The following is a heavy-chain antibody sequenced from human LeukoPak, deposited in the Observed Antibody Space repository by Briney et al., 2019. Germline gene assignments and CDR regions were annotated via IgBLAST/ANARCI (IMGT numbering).Heavy chain of an antibody. Sequence: GGSLRLSCAASGFTFSSYSMNWVRQAPGKGLEWVSSISSSSSYIYYADSVKGRFTISRDNAKNSLYLQMNSLRAEDTAVYYCARDSDYVWGRYRDAFDIWGQGTMVTVSS. D-gene: IGHD3-16*02. CDR2: ISSSSSYI. V-gene: IGHV3-21*01. J-gene: IGHJ3*02. CDR1: GFTFSSYS. CDR3: ARDSDYVWGRYRDAFDI.